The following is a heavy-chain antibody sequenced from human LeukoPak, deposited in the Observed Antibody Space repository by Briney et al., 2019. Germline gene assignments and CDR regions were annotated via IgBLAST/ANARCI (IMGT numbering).Heavy chain of an antibody. D-gene: IGHD5-12*01. Sequence: AGGSLRLSCAASGFTFSSYGMHWVRQAPGKGLEWVAFIRYDGSNKYYADSVKGRFTISRDNSKNTLYLQINSLRAEDTAVYYCAKVIGWLRFHYFDYWGQGTLVTVSP. CDR3: AKVIGWLRFHYFDY. J-gene: IGHJ4*02. V-gene: IGHV3-30*02. CDR2: IRYDGSNK. CDR1: GFTFSSYG.